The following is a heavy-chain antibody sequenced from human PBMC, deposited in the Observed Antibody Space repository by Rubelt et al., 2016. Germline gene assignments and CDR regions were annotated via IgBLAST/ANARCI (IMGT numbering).Heavy chain of an antibody. V-gene: IGHV4-59*01. Sequence: QVQLQESGPGLVKPSETLSLTCTVSGGSISSYYWSWIRQPPGKGLEWIGYIYYSGSTNYNPSLKSQVTISVDTSKNQFSLRPSSVTVADTAVYYCARDWPIPMIRDDGWFDPWGQGTLVTVSS. J-gene: IGHJ5*02. CDR1: GGSISSYY. CDR3: ARDWPIPMIRDDGWFDP. CDR2: IYYSGST. D-gene: IGHD3-22*01.